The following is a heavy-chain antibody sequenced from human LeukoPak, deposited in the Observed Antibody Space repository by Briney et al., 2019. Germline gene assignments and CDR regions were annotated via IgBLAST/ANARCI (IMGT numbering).Heavy chain of an antibody. Sequence: AASVKVSCKASSYTFPNYAISWVRQAPGQGHEWMGWISTYNGNTNYAQKFQGRVTMTRDPSTSTAYMELRSLRSDDTAVYYCAREANYDDTPDAFDIWGQGTMVTVSS. CDR1: SYTFPNYA. V-gene: IGHV1-18*01. J-gene: IGHJ3*02. CDR2: ISTYNGNT. D-gene: IGHD3-22*01. CDR3: AREANYDDTPDAFDI.